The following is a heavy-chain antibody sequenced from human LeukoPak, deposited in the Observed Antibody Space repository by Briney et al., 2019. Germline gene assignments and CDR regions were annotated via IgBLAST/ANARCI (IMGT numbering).Heavy chain of an antibody. CDR3: ARGRSGYSSSWHFDY. CDR2: MNPNSGNT. V-gene: IGHV1-8*01. J-gene: IGHJ4*02. D-gene: IGHD6-13*01. CDR1: GGTFSSYT. Sequence: GASVKVSCKASGGTFSSYTISWVRQATGQGLEWMGWMNPNSGNTGYAQKFQGRVTITRNTSISTAYMELSSLRSEDTAVYYCARGRSGYSSSWHFDYWGQGTLVTVSS.